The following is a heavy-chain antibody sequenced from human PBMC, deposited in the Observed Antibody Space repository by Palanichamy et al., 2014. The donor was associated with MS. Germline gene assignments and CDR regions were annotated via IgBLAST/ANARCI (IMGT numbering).Heavy chain of an antibody. D-gene: IGHD1-26*01. Sequence: QVRLQESGPGLLKPSETLSLTCTVSGDSTGSYFWTWLRQPPGRGPEWIGYIRSSGSTDYNPSLKSRLTMSLDTSKNQFSLKLSSLTTADTAVYYCAKPASVGDTARPYYFDSWGQGTLVTVSP. CDR1: GDSTGSYF. J-gene: IGHJ4*02. V-gene: IGHV4-59*01. CDR3: AKPASVGDTARPYYFDS. CDR2: IRSSGST.